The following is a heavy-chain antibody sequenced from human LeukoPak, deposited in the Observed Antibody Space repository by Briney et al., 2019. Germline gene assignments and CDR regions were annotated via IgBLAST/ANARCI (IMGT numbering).Heavy chain of an antibody. CDR3: VGGGTYPDAFDV. J-gene: IGHJ3*01. Sequence: PSETLSLTCTVSGVSISIGSYHWGWIRQPAGKGLEWIGRIYTSGSTKHNSSLESRVTILVEPAKNQFSLKLSSVTAADTAVYYCVGGGTYPDAFDVWGRGTMVTVSS. CDR1: GVSISIGSYH. D-gene: IGHD1-26*01. V-gene: IGHV4-61*02. CDR2: IYTSGST.